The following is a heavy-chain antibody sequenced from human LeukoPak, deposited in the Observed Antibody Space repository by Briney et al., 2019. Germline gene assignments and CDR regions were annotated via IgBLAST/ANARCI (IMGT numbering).Heavy chain of an antibody. D-gene: IGHD3-3*01. Sequence: GASVKVSCKASGYTFTSYGISWERQAPGQGLEWMGWISAYNGNTNYAQKLQGRVTMTTDTSTSTAYMELRSLRSDDTAVYYCARGSNVLRFLEWLSNSDYWGQGTLVTVSS. J-gene: IGHJ4*02. CDR3: ARGSNVLRFLEWLSNSDY. V-gene: IGHV1-18*01. CDR2: ISAYNGNT. CDR1: GYTFTSYG.